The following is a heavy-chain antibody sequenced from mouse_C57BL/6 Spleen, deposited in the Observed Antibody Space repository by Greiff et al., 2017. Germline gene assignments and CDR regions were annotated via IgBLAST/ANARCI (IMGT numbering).Heavy chain of an antibody. CDR1: GYTFTSYW. J-gene: IGHJ3*01. V-gene: IGHV1-55*01. CDR2: IYPGSGST. Sequence: QVQLKQPGAELVKPGASVKMSCKASGYTFTSYWITWVKQRPGQGLEWIGDIYPGSGSTNYNEKFKSKATLTVDTSSSTAYMQLSSLTSEDAAVYYCASPSFVPFAYWGQGTLVTVSA. CDR3: ASPSFVPFAY.